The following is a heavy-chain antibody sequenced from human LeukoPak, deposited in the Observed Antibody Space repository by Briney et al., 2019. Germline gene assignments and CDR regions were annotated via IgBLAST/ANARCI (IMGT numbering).Heavy chain of an antibody. J-gene: IGHJ4*02. D-gene: IGHD4-17*01. CDR2: ISGSGGST. Sequence: GGSLRLSCAASGFTFSSYAMSWVRQAPGKGLEWVSAISGSGGSTYYADSVKGRFTISRDNAKNSLYLQMNSLRAEDTAVYYCARVNGDYVLGDYWGQGTLVTVSS. V-gene: IGHV3-23*01. CDR3: ARVNGDYVLGDY. CDR1: GFTFSSYA.